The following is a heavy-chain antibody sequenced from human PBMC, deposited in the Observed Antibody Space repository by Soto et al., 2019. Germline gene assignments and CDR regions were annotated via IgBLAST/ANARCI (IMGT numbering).Heavy chain of an antibody. D-gene: IGHD2-2*01. CDR1: GYTFASYG. V-gene: IGHV1-18*01. Sequence: ASVKVSCKASGYTFASYGFSWVRQAPGQGLEWVAWISANSGDTNSAQRFQDRVTLTTDTSTSTAYMDLRSLRSDDTAVYYCARDFRDSCRGTSCIYFDYWGQGTLVTVSS. CDR3: ARDFRDSCRGTSCIYFDY. J-gene: IGHJ4*02. CDR2: ISANSGDT.